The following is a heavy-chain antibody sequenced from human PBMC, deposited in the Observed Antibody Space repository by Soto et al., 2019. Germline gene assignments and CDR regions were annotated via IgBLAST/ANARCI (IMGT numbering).Heavy chain of an antibody. V-gene: IGHV3-64D*06. Sequence: GGSLGLSCSASGFIFSTFGMFWVRQAPGQGLEYVSAIFYSGSGSYYADPVRGRFTVSRDNSKNMFYLQMSSLRVEDTALYFCVRGPSRGSSLFGPLDYRGQGTQVTVSS. CDR1: GFIFSTFG. D-gene: IGHD3-3*01. J-gene: IGHJ4*02. CDR3: VRGPSRGSSLFGPLDY. CDR2: IFYSGSGS.